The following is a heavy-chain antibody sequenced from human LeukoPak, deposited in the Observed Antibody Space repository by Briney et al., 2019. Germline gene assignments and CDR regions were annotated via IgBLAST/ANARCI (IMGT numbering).Heavy chain of an antibody. CDR1: GYSISSGYY. Sequence: SETLSLTCTVSGYSISSGYYWGWIRQPPGKGLEWIGSIYHSGSTYYNPSLKSRVTISVDTSKNQFSLKLSSVTAADTAVYYWGGNRGRSPNDAFVIGAQGTRVPVS. J-gene: IGHJ3*02. CDR3: GGNRGRSPNDAFVI. CDR2: IYHSGST. V-gene: IGHV4-38-2*02.